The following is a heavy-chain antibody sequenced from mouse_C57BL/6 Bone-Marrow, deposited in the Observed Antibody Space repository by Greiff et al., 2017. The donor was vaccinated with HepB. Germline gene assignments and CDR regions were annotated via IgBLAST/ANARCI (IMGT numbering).Heavy chain of an antibody. CDR2: IYPGNSDT. CDR1: GYTFTSYW. CDR3: TRFGIYDYGSSYDWYFDV. J-gene: IGHJ1*03. Sequence: VQLQQSGTVLARPGASVKMSCKTSGYTFTSYWMHWVKQRPGPGLEWIGAIYPGNSDTSYNQKFKGKAKLTAVTSASTAYMELSSLTNEDSAVYYCTRFGIYDYGSSYDWYFDVWGTGTTVTVSS. D-gene: IGHD1-1*01. V-gene: IGHV1-5*01.